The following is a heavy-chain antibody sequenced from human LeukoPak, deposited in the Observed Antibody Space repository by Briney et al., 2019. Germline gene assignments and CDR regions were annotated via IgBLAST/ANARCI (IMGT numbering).Heavy chain of an antibody. CDR2: INPDATII. D-gene: IGHD2-15*01. J-gene: IGHJ4*02. V-gene: IGHV3-74*01. CDR3: VRDLVLVSIPGYDFDH. Sequence: PGGSLRLSCAASGFTFSRYWMHWVRQAPGKGLVWVSRINPDATIITYADSVRGRFTISRDNAKNTLYLQLSNLRAEEADVYYCVRDLVLVSIPGYDFDHWGQGTLVTVSS. CDR1: GFTFSRYW.